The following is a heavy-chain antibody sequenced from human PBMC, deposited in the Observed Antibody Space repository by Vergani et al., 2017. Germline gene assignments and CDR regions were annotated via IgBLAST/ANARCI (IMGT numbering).Heavy chain of an antibody. CDR3: AREGWELPYFDY. Sequence: EVQLVESGGGLIQPGGSLRLSCAASGFTVSSNYMSWVRQAPGKGLEWVSVIYSGGSTYYADSVKGRFTISRDNSKNTLYLQMNSLGDEDTGVYYCAREGWELPYFDYWGQGTLVTVSS. V-gene: IGHV3-53*01. D-gene: IGHD1-26*01. CDR2: IYSGGST. J-gene: IGHJ4*02. CDR1: GFTVSSNY.